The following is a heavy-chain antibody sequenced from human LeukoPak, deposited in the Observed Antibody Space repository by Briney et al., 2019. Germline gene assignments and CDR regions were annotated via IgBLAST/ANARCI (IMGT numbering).Heavy chain of an antibody. Sequence: KASETLSLTCTVSGASIRHAYWSWIRQAAGKGPEWIGRIYGTGRTDYNPSLKSRLTLSIDTSRNQLSLTLTSVTAADTAVYYCARDPVDYNNSVMGPWGQGILVTVSS. CDR2: IYGTGRT. V-gene: IGHV4-4*07. D-gene: IGHD4-11*01. J-gene: IGHJ5*02. CDR1: GASIRHAY. CDR3: ARDPVDYNNSVMGP.